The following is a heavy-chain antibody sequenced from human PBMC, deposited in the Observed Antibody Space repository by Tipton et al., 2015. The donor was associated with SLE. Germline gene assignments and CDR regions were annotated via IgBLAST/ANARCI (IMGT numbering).Heavy chain of an antibody. D-gene: IGHD3-3*01. CDR2: IYYTGST. CDR1: GGSISSQF. Sequence: GLVKPSETLSLTCTVSGGSISSQFWSWIRQPPGKGLEWIGYIYYTGSTNYNPSLYGRVTISVDTSRNQFSLRMNSVTAADTAIYYCARGTPFMEWERNWFDPWGQGTLVTVSS. J-gene: IGHJ5*02. V-gene: IGHV4-59*11. CDR3: ARGTPFMEWERNWFDP.